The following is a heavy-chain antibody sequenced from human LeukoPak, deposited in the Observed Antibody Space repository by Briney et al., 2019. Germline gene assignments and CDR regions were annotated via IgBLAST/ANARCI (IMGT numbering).Heavy chain of an antibody. CDR3: VRAPPGTGWLIDH. Sequence: GGSLRLSCAASGFAFSNYGMLWVRQAPGEGLEWVSAINTAADTYYPDSVKGRFTISRENAKSSLYLQMNSLRVADTAVYYCVRAPPGTGWLIDHWGQGTLVAVSS. V-gene: IGHV3-13*04. CDR1: GFAFSNYG. J-gene: IGHJ4*02. CDR2: INTAADT. D-gene: IGHD6-19*01.